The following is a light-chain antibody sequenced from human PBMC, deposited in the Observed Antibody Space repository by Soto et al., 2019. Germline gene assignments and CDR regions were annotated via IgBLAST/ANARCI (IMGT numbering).Light chain of an antibody. CDR3: LQFGSSPPHS. CDR2: GAS. CDR1: QSVTSSY. V-gene: IGKV3-20*01. Sequence: EVVLTQSPGTLSLSPGERASLSCRASQSVTSSYLAWYQQKPGQAPKVLIYGASTRATGIPDRFSGSGSGTDFTLTTSRLEPEDFAVYCCLQFGSSPPHSFGQGTKLEIK. J-gene: IGKJ2*03.